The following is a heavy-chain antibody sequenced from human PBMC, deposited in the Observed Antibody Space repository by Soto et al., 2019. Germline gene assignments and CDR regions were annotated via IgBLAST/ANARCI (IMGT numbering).Heavy chain of an antibody. CDR3: ARVLPTVTTQWFDP. CDR2: IYYSGST. J-gene: IGHJ5*02. CDR1: GGSISSGGYH. D-gene: IGHD4-4*01. Sequence: SETLSLTCTVSGGSISSGGYHWSWIRQHPGKGLEWIGYIYYSGSTYYNPSLKSRVTISVDTSKNQFSLKLSSVTAADTAVYYCARVLPTVTTQWFDPWGQGTLVTVSS. V-gene: IGHV4-31*03.